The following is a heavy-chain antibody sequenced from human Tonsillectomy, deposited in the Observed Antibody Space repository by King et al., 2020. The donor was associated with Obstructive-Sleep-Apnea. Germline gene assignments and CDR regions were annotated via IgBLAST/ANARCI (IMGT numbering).Heavy chain of an antibody. V-gene: IGHV3-23*04. CDR3: AKVSRDGGIVEVPTAKEYYYYYYDLDV. Sequence: VQLVESVGGLVQPGGSLRLSCAVSGFTFRSYAMNWVRQAPGKGLEWVSTLSGSDGSTYYADSVKGRFTISRDNSKNTLYLQMNSLRVEDKAEDYFAKVSRDGGIVEVPTAKEYYYYYYDLDVWGQGTTVTVSS. D-gene: IGHD2-2*01. CDR2: LSGSDGST. J-gene: IGHJ6*02. CDR1: GFTFRSYA.